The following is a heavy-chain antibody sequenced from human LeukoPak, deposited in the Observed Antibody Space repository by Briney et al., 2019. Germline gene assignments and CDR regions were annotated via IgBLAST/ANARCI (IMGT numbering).Heavy chain of an antibody. CDR1: GGSTSSYY. Sequence: PSETLSLTCTVSGGSTSSYYWSWIRQPPGKGLDWIGYIHYSGSTNYNPSLKSRVTISVDTSKNQFSLKLSSVTAADTAVYYCARGAYYGSETFDYWGQGTLVTVSS. V-gene: IGHV4-59*01. CDR2: IHYSGST. D-gene: IGHD3-10*01. J-gene: IGHJ4*02. CDR3: ARGAYYGSETFDY.